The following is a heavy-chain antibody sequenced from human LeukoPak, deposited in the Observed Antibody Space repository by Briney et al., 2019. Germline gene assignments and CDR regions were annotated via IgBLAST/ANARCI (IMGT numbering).Heavy chain of an antibody. J-gene: IGHJ6*03. CDR1: GFTVSSNE. Sequence: GGSLRLSCAASGFTVSSNEMSWVRQAPGKGLEWVSSISGGSTYYADSRKGRFTISRDNSKNALHLQMNSLRAEDTAVYFCVREFVVTGIRVMDVWGKGTTVIVSS. V-gene: IGHV3-38-3*01. D-gene: IGHD2-21*02. CDR2: ISGGST. CDR3: VREFVVTGIRVMDV.